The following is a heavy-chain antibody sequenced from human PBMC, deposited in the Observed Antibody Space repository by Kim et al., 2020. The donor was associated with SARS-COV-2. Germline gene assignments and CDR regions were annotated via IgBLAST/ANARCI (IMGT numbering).Heavy chain of an antibody. J-gene: IGHJ5*02. V-gene: IGHV5-10-1*01. Sequence: GESLKISCKGSGYSFTSYWISWVRQMPGKGLEWMGRIDPSDSYTNYSPSFQGHVTISADKSISTAYLQWSSLKASDTAMYYCARQGYIAAAGTYWFDPWGQGTLVTVSS. CDR1: GYSFTSYW. D-gene: IGHD6-13*01. CDR2: IDPSDSYT. CDR3: ARQGYIAAAGTYWFDP.